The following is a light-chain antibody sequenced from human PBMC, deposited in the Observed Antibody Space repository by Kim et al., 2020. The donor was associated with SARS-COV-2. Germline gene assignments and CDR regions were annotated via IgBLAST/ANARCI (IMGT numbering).Light chain of an antibody. CDR3: QQRGNWPPALT. CDR1: HDIGIH. J-gene: IGKJ4*01. Sequence: PGQGATLSCRSSHDIGIHLACYQQTPGQAPRLLVYDASIRATGIPDRFSGSGSGTDFTLTIGSLEPRDFAIYYCQQRGNWPPALTFGGGTKVDIK. V-gene: IGKV3-11*01. CDR2: DAS.